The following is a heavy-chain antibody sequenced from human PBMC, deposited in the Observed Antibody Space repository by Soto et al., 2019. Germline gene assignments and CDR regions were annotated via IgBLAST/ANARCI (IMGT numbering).Heavy chain of an antibody. V-gene: IGHV1-69*13. CDR1: GGTFSSYA. CDR3: AIEAEAVAGTMEDY. D-gene: IGHD6-19*01. CDR2: IIPIFGAA. J-gene: IGHJ4*02. Sequence: GDSVKVSCKASGGTFSSYAISWVRQAPGQGLEWMGGIIPIFGAANYAQKFQGRVTITADESTSTAYMELSSLRSEDTAVYYCAIEAEAVAGTMEDYSGQGTLVTVSS.